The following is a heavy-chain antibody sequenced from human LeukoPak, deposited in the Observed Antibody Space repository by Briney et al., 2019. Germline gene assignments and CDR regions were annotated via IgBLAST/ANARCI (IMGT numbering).Heavy chain of an antibody. CDR1: GFTFSSYS. CDR3: ARRPVYDSSGYYTLGWYFDL. D-gene: IGHD3-22*01. CDR2: ISSSSSTI. V-gene: IGHV3-48*04. Sequence: GGSLRLSCAASGFTFSSYSMNWVRQAPGKGLEWVSYISSSSSTIYYADSVKGRFTISRDNAKNSLYLQMNSLRAEDTAVYYCARRPVYDSSGYYTLGWYFDLWGRGTLVTVSS. J-gene: IGHJ2*01.